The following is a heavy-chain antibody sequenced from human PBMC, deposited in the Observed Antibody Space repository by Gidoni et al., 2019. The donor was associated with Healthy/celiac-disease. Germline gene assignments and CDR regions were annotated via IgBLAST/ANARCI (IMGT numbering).Heavy chain of an antibody. J-gene: IGHJ4*02. D-gene: IGHD6-19*01. Sequence: EVQLVESGGGLVKPGGSLRLSCAASGFTFSSYSMNWVRQAPGKGLELVSSISSSSSYIYYADSVKGRFTISRDNAKNSLYLQMNSLRAEDTAVYYCARDRQWLVPYFDYWGQGTLVTVSS. V-gene: IGHV3-21*01. CDR2: ISSSSSYI. CDR3: ARDRQWLVPYFDY. CDR1: GFTFSSYS.